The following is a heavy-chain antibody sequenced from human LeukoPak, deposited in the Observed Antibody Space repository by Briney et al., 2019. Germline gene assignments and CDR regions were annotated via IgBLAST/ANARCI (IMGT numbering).Heavy chain of an antibody. CDR1: GYSISSGYY. V-gene: IGHV4-38-2*02. CDR3: ARGGGYIAVAGPLGY. D-gene: IGHD6-19*01. Sequence: SETLSLTCTVSGYSISSGYYWGWIRQPPGKRLEWIGSIYHSGSTYYNPSLKSRVTISVDTSKNQFSLKLSSATAADTAVYYCARGGGYIAVAGPLGYWGQGTLVTVSS. CDR2: IYHSGST. J-gene: IGHJ4*02.